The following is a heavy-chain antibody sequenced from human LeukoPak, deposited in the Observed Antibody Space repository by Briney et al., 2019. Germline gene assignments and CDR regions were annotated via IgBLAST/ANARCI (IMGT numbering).Heavy chain of an antibody. Sequence: ASVKVSCKASGYTFTGYYMHWVRQAPGQGLEWMGWINPNSGGTNYAQKFQGRVTMTRDTSISTAYMELSRLRSDDTAVYYCARGPVGYSGYDSYYYYYYMDVWGKGTTVTISS. J-gene: IGHJ6*03. D-gene: IGHD5-12*01. CDR1: GYTFTGYY. V-gene: IGHV1-2*02. CDR3: ARGPVGYSGYDSYYYYYYMDV. CDR2: INPNSGGT.